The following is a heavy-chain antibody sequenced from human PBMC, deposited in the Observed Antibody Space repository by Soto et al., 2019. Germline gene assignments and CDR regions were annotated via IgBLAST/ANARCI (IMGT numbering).Heavy chain of an antibody. V-gene: IGHV3-64*01. CDR1: GFTFSSYA. CDR3: ARPPLGYCSSTSCPGDYYYYYMDV. D-gene: IGHD2-2*01. Sequence: EVQLVESGGGLVQPGGSLRLSCAASGFTFSSYAMHWVRQAPGKGLEYVSAISSNGGSTYYANSVKGRFTISRDNSKNTLYLQMGSLIAEDMAVYYCARPPLGYCSSTSCPGDYYYYYMDVWGKGTTVTVSS. CDR2: ISSNGGST. J-gene: IGHJ6*03.